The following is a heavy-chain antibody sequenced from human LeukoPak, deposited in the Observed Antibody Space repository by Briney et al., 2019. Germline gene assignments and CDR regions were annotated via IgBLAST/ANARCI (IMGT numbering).Heavy chain of an antibody. CDR3: ARDGYNPRTNAFDI. V-gene: IGHV1-24*01. CDR1: GYTLTELS. D-gene: IGHD5-24*01. CDR2: FDPEDGET. J-gene: IGHJ3*02. Sequence: ASVKVSCKVSGYTLTELSMHWVRQAPGKGLEWMGGFDPEDGETIYAQKFQGRVTMTEDTSTDTAYMELSSLRSEDTAVYYCARDGYNPRTNAFDIWGQGTMVTVSS.